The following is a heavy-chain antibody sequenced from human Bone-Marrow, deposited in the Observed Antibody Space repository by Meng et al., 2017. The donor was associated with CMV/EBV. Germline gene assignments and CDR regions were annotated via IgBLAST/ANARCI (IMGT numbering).Heavy chain of an antibody. D-gene: IGHD4-11*01. J-gene: IGHJ6*02. Sequence: GGSLSLSCAASGFTFDDYAMHWVRQGPGKGLEWVSGISWNSGLIDYADSVRGRFTISRDNAKNALYLQMNNLRAEDTALYYCTRFYSAYGMDVWGQGTTVTVSS. V-gene: IGHV3-9*01. CDR2: ISWNSGLI. CDR1: GFTFDDYA. CDR3: TRFYSAYGMDV.